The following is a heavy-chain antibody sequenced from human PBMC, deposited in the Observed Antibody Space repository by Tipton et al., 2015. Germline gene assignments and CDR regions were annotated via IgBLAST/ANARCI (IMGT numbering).Heavy chain of an antibody. V-gene: IGHV1-69*06. D-gene: IGHD3-3*01. Sequence: QLVQSGPEVKKPGSSVKVSCKASGDTFRTYAITWVRQAPGQGLEWMGGITPIFATANYAQKFQGRVTITADKSTSTAYMELSSLRSEDTAVYYCARGAYDFWSGYYGFYYYYYYGMDVWGQGTTVTVSS. CDR3: ARGAYDFWSGYYGFYYYYYYGMDV. CDR2: ITPIFATA. CDR1: GDTFRTYA. J-gene: IGHJ6*02.